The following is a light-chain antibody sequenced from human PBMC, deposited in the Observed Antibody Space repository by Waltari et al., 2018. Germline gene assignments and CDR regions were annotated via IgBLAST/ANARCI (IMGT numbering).Light chain of an antibody. CDR1: SGHSSNV. Sequence: QLVLTQSPSASASLGASIKLTCTLSSGHSSNVIAWLQQQPEKGPRYLVKVYSDGSHSRGNEIPDRFSGSSSGAERYLTLSSLQSEDEADYYCQTGGHGTWVFGGGTRLTVL. V-gene: IGLV4-69*01. CDR3: QTGGHGTWV. CDR2: VYSDGSH. J-gene: IGLJ3*02.